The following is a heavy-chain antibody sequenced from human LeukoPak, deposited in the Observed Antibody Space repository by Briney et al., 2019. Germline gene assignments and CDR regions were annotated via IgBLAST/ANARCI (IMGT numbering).Heavy chain of an antibody. V-gene: IGHV1-69*13. Sequence: ASVTVSCKASGGTFSSYAISWVRQAPGQGLEWMGGIIPIFGTANYAQKFQGRVTITADESTSTAYMELSSLRSEDTAVYYCARSSVKSSGYYYYFDYWGQGTLVTVSS. D-gene: IGHD3-22*01. CDR2: IIPIFGTA. CDR3: ARSSVKSSGYYYYFDY. J-gene: IGHJ4*02. CDR1: GGTFSSYA.